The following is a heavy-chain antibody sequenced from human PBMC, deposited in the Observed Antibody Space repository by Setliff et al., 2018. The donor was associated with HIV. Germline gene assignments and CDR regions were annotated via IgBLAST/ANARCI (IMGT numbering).Heavy chain of an antibody. Sequence: PGESLKISCKGSGYSFPTYWIAWVRQMPGKGLEWMGVIYPDESDSRYSPSFRGQVTISADKSTNTAYLQWSSLKASDTAIYYCARRSASGYYDRGCFDYWGQGTLVTVSS. CDR1: GYSFPTYW. D-gene: IGHD3-22*01. J-gene: IGHJ4*02. V-gene: IGHV5-51*01. CDR3: ARRSASGYYDRGCFDY. CDR2: IYPDESDS.